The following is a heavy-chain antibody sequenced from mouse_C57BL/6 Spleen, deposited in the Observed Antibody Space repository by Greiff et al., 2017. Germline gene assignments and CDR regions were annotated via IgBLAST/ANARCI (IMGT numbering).Heavy chain of an antibody. D-gene: IGHD2-5*01. V-gene: IGHV1-69*01. CDR1: GYTFTSYW. Sequence: QVQLQQSGAELVMPGASVKLSCKASGYTFTSYWMHWVKQRPGQGLEWIGEIDPSDSYTNYNQKFKGKSTLTVDKSSSTAYMQLSSLTSEDSAVYYCALYSNYYAMDYWGQGTSVTVSS. CDR2: IDPSDSYT. J-gene: IGHJ4*01. CDR3: ALYSNYYAMDY.